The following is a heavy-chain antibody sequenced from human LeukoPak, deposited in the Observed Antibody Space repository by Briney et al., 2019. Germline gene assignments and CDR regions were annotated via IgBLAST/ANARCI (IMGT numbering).Heavy chain of an antibody. J-gene: IGHJ5*02. CDR2: ISYDGSNK. CDR3: ARDFAYAAGNWFDP. D-gene: IGHD2-21*01. CDR1: GFTFSSYA. V-gene: IGHV3-30*04. Sequence: PGRSLRLSCAASGFTFSSYAMHWVRQAPGKGLGWVAVISYDGSNKYYADSVKGRFTISRDNSKNTLYLQMNSLRAEDTAVYYCARDFAYAAGNWFDPWGQGTLVTVSS.